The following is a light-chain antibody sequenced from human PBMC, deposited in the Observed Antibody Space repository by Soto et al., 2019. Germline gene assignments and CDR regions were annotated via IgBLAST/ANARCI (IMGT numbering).Light chain of an antibody. CDR1: SSNIGAGYD. CDR3: QSYDSSLVGV. CDR2: GNS. J-gene: IGLJ3*02. V-gene: IGLV1-40*01. Sequence: QLVLTQPPSVSGAPGQRVTISCTGSSSNIGAGYDVHWYQQLPGTAPKLLIYGNSNRPSGVPDRFSGSQSGTSASLAITGLQAEDEADYYCQSYDSSLVGVFGGGTKLTVL.